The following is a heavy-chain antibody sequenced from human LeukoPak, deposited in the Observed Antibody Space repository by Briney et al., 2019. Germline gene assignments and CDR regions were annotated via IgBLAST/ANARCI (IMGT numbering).Heavy chain of an antibody. V-gene: IGHV3-30-3*01. CDR3: ARGLVGAAGGYYFDY. CDR1: GFTFSSYA. D-gene: IGHD1-26*01. CDR2: ISYDGSNK. J-gene: IGHJ4*02. Sequence: GGSLRLSCAASGFTFSSYAMHRVRQAPGKGLEWVAVISYDGSNKYYADSVKGRFTISRDNSKNTLYLQMNSLRAEDTAVYYCARGLVGAAGGYYFDYWGQGTLVTVSS.